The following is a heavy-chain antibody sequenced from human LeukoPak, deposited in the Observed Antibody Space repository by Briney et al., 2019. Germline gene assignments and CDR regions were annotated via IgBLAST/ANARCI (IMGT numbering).Heavy chain of an antibody. Sequence: SETLSLTCTVSGGFISNHYWSRIRQPPGKGLEWIGNFHYSGSTNYNPSLKSRVTISVDTSKNQFSLKLTSVTAADTAVYYCARKQWVPYYFDYWGQGTLVTVSS. V-gene: IGHV4-59*11. D-gene: IGHD6-19*01. CDR2: FHYSGST. CDR1: GGFISNHY. CDR3: ARKQWVPYYFDY. J-gene: IGHJ4*02.